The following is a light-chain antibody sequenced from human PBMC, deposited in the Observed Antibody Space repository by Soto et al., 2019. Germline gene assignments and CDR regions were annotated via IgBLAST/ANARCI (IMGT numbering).Light chain of an antibody. CDR3: QQTSSTTWT. V-gene: IGKV1-39*01. J-gene: IGKJ1*01. Sequence: DIQMTQSPSSLSASVGDRVTITCRASQSISSYLNWYQQKPGKAPKLLIYAASSLQSGVPSRFSGSGSGTDFTLTISSLQPEDFATYYCQQTSSTTWTFGQGT. CDR2: AAS. CDR1: QSISSY.